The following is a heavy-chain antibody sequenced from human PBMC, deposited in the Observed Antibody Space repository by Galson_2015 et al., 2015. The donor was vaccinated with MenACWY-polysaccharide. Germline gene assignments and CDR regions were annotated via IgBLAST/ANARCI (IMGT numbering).Heavy chain of an antibody. J-gene: IGHJ4*02. CDR3: ARGYNSPTY. CDR1: GFTFGDHS. CDR2: IRNKASGGTI. Sequence: SLRLSCATSGFTFGDHSMSWFRQAPGKGLEWVGFIRNKASGGTIEYGASVKGRFTISRDDSKSIPYLQMNSLKSEDTAVYFCARGYNSPTYWGQGTLVTVSS. D-gene: IGHD6-19*01. V-gene: IGHV3-49*03.